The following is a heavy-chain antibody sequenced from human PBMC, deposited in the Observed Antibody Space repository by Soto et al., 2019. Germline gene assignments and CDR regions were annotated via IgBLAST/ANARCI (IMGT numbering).Heavy chain of an antibody. D-gene: IGHD3-9*01. V-gene: IGHV1-69*12. J-gene: IGHJ4*02. CDR1: GGTFSSYA. Sequence: QVQLVQSGAEVKKPGSSVKVSCKASGGTFSSYAISWVRQAPGQGLEWMGGMIPIFGTANYAQKFQGRVTITADESTSTAYMGLSSLRSEDTAVYYCARGNRYFDWLINDYWGQGPLVTVSS. CDR3: ARGNRYFDWLINDY. CDR2: MIPIFGTA.